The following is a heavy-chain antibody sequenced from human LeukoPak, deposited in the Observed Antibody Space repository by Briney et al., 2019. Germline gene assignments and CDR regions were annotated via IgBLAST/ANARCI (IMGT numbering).Heavy chain of an antibody. D-gene: IGHD3-16*01. CDR3: ARDTIGIGLRLGEYTDY. V-gene: IGHV4-39*07. CDR1: GGFISSGSYY. J-gene: IGHJ4*02. CDR2: IYYSGTA. Sequence: SETLSLTCTVSGGFISSGSYYWGWIRQPPGKGLEWIGSIYYSGTAYYNPSLKSRVTISVGTSKKQFSLKLSSVTAADTAVYYCARDTIGIGLRLGEYTDYWGQGILVTVSS.